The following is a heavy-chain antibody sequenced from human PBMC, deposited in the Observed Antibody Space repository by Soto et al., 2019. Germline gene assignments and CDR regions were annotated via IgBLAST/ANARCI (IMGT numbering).Heavy chain of an antibody. J-gene: IGHJ3*01. CDR1: GFTFSNAW. V-gene: IGHV3-15*07. Sequence: PGGSLRLSCAASGFTFSNAWMNWVRQAPGKGLEWVGRIKSKTDGGTTDYAAPVKGRFTISRDDSKNTLYVQLNSLKTEDTAVYYCTTFSGKGIVLVPAADDAFDVWGQGTMVTVSS. CDR3: TTFSGKGIVLVPAADDAFDV. CDR2: IKSKTDGGTT. D-gene: IGHD2-2*01.